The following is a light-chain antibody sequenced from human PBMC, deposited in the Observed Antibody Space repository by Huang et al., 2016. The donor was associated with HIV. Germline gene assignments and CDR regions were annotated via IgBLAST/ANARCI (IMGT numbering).Light chain of an antibody. CDR1: QSVSNN. CDR2: DAS. Sequence: ERVMTQSPVTLSVSPGERVTLSCRASQSVSNNVAWYQQKPGQAPRLLIYDASTRATVIPARFSGSGSEIEFTLTISGLQSEDFAVYYCQPYNEWPRTFGQGTKLEIK. J-gene: IGKJ2*01. V-gene: IGKV3-15*01. CDR3: QPYNEWPRT.